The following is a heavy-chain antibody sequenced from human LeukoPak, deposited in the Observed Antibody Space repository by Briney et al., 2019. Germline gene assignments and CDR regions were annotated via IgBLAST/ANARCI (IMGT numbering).Heavy chain of an antibody. CDR2: IYYSGST. CDR3: AGHVNSNGSPSDY. D-gene: IGHD1-26*01. Sequence: SETLSLTCTVSGGSISSSSYYWGWIRQPPGKGLEWIGTIYYSGSTYYNPSLKSRVTISVDTSKNQFSLKLRSVTAADTAVYYCAGHVNSNGSPSDYWGQGTLVTVSS. CDR1: GGSISSSSYY. V-gene: IGHV4-39*01. J-gene: IGHJ4*02.